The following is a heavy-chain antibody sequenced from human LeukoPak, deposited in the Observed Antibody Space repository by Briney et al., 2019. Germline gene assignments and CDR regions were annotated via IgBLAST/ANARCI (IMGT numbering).Heavy chain of an antibody. CDR1: GFTFSSYA. CDR3: VNLGYSD. V-gene: IGHV3-23*01. Sequence: GGSLRLSWAASGFTFSSYAMSWVRQAPGKGLEWVSAISGSGGSTYYADSVKGRFTLSRDNAKNSVYLQMNSLRVEDTAVYYCVNLGYSDGGQGTLVTVSS. CDR2: ISGSGGST. J-gene: IGHJ4*02. D-gene: IGHD5-12*01.